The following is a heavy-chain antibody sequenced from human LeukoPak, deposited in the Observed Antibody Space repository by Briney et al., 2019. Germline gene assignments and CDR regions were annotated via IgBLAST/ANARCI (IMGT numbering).Heavy chain of an antibody. Sequence: SQTLSLTCTVSGGSISSGDYYWSWIRQPPGKGLEWIGYIYYSGSTYYNPSLKSRVTMSVDTSKNQFSLKLSSVTAADTAVYYCARDGAAAGIIPNWFDPWGQGTLVTVSS. CDR3: ARDGAAAGIIPNWFDP. D-gene: IGHD6-13*01. V-gene: IGHV4-30-4*01. J-gene: IGHJ5*02. CDR1: GGSISSGDYY. CDR2: IYYSGST.